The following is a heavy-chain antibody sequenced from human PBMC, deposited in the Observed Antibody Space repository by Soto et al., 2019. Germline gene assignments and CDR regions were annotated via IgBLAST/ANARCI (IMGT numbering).Heavy chain of an antibody. Sequence: PGGSLRLSCAASGFTFNDYAMSWVRQAPGKGLEWVSTITGSGGSTYYADSVKGRFTISRDNSKSTLYLQMNSLRAEDTAIYFCAKARYNWNFEENYFDYWGQGALVTVSS. CDR1: GFTFNDYA. CDR3: AKARYNWNFEENYFDY. CDR2: ITGSGGST. D-gene: IGHD1-7*01. V-gene: IGHV3-23*01. J-gene: IGHJ4*02.